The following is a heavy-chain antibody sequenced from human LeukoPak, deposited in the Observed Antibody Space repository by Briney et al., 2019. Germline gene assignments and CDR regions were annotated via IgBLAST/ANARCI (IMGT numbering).Heavy chain of an antibody. J-gene: IGHJ5*02. CDR2: ISSSSSYT. D-gene: IGHD6-13*01. CDR3: ARDLKAAAGPFDP. Sequence: GGSLRLSCAASGFTFSDYYMSWIRQAPGKGLEWVSYISSSSSYTNYADSVKGRFTISRDNAKNSLYLQMNSLRAEDTAVYYCARDLKAAAGPFDPWGQGTLVTDSS. CDR1: GFTFSDYY. V-gene: IGHV3-11*05.